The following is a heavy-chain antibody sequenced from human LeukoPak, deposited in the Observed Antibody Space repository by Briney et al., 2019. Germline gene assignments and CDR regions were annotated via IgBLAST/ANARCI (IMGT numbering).Heavy chain of an antibody. D-gene: IGHD2-2*01. CDR2: ISYDGNNT. Sequence: GGSLRLSCAASGLTFSSYAMHWVRQAPGKGLEWVAVISYDGNNTFYADSVKGRFIISRDNSKTTLFLQMNSLRAEDTAVYYCARNTSPGYWGQGTLVTVSS. CDR3: ARNTSPGY. CDR1: GLTFSSYA. V-gene: IGHV3-30-3*01. J-gene: IGHJ4*02.